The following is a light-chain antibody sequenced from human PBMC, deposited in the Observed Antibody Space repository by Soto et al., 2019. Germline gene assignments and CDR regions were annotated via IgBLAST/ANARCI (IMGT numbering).Light chain of an antibody. Sequence: EGVVTQSPATLSLSPGERATLSCRASQRVSSYLAWYQQKPGQAPRLLIYDASNRATGIPARFSGSGSGTDFTLTICSLEPEDFAVYYCQQSSNWPSITFGQGTRLEIK. CDR1: QRVSSY. J-gene: IGKJ5*01. V-gene: IGKV3-11*01. CDR2: DAS. CDR3: QQSSNWPSIT.